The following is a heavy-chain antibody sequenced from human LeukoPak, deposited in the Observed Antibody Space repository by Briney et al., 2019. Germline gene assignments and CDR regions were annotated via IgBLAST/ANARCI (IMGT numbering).Heavy chain of an antibody. J-gene: IGHJ4*02. Sequence: PGGSLRLSCAASGFTFSSYGMSWVRQAPGKGLEWVSAISGSGGSTYYADSVKGRFTISRDNSKNTLYLQMNSLRAEDTAVYYCAKDLYYYDSSGYRLSDYWGQGTLVTVSS. D-gene: IGHD3-22*01. CDR1: GFTFSSYG. CDR3: AKDLYYYDSSGYRLSDY. V-gene: IGHV3-23*01. CDR2: ISGSGGST.